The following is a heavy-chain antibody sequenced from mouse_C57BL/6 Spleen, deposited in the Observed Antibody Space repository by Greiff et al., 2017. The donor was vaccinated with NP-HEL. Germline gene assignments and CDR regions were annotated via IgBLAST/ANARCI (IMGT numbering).Heavy chain of an antibody. D-gene: IGHD4-1*01. CDR1: GYTFTSYT. Sequence: VQLQQPGTELVKPGASVKLSCKASGYTFTSYTMHWVKQRPGQGLEWIGYINPSSGYTKYNQKFKDKATLTADKSSSTAYMQLSSLTSEDSAVYYCARYQTGTGGYFDYWGQGTTLTVSS. CDR2: INPSSGYT. V-gene: IGHV1S26*01. CDR3: ARYQTGTGGYFDY. J-gene: IGHJ2*01.